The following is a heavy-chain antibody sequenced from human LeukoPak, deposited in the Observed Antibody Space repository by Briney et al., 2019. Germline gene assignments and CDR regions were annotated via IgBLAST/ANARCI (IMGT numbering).Heavy chain of an antibody. J-gene: IGHJ4*02. CDR3: ASDGTEMATMGFDY. V-gene: IGHV4-61*02. D-gene: IGHD5-24*01. Sequence: SETLSLTCTVSGGSISSGGSIGSFYWTWIRQPAGKGLEWIGRIDAAGRTNYNPSLRGPVTISVDTSKNQFSLRLSSVTAADAAVYYCASDGTEMATMGFDYWGQGTLVTVSS. CDR1: GGSISSGGSIGSFY. CDR2: IDAAGRT.